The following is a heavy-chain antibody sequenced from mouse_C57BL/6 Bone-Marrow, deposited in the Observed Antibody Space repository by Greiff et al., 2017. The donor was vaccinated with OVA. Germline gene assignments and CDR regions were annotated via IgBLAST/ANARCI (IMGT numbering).Heavy chain of an antibody. D-gene: IGHD1-1*01. V-gene: IGHV1-26*01. CDR3: AERDTEDYFDY. Sequence: EVQLQQSGPELVKPGASVKISCKASGYTFTDYYMNWVKQSHGKSLEWIGDINPNNGGTSYNQKFKGKATLTVDKSSSTAYMELRSLTSEDSAVYYCAERDTEDYFDYWGKGTTLTVSS. CDR2: INPNNGGT. J-gene: IGHJ2*01. CDR1: GYTFTDYY.